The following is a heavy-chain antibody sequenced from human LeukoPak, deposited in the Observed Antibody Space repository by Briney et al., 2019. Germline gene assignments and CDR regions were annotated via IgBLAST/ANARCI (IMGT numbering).Heavy chain of an antibody. V-gene: IGHV3-7*01. J-gene: IGHJ5*02. D-gene: IGHD1/OR15-1a*01. CDR2: IKQEGSEK. CDR3: AIQLEQRQGWFDP. CDR1: EFTFAIYW. Sequence: GGSLSLSCAASEFTFAIYWLSWVRQSPGKGLEWVANIKQEGSEKYYADSVKGRFTISRDNATNSLYLQMNSLRAEDSAVYYGAIQLEQRQGWFDPWGQGTLVSVSS.